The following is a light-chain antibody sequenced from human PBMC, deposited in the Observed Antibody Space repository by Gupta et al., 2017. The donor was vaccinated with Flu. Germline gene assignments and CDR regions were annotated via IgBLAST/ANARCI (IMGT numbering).Light chain of an antibody. CDR3: QQLYSYPLT. CDR1: QDSDSY. J-gene: IGKJ4*01. V-gene: IGKV1-9*01. Sequence: PLLSASGGDRVILTCRASQDSDSYLAWYQQKPGKAPNFLIYVASSLQSGVPSRFSGSGSGTEFTLTISSLQPEDFATYYCQQLYSYPLTFGGGTEVEIK. CDR2: VAS.